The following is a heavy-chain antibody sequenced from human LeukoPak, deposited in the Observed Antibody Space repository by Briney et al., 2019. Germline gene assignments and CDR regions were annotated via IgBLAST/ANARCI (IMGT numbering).Heavy chain of an antibody. CDR3: ARRFIAAAFFDH. J-gene: IGHJ4*02. V-gene: IGHV3-7*01. Sequence: GGSLRLSCAASGFTFSSYWMSWVRQAPGKGLEWVANIKEDGSEKYYVDSVRGRFTLSRDNAKNSLYLQMNSLRAEDAAVYYCARRFIAAAFFDHWGQGTLVAVSS. CDR1: GFTFSSYW. CDR2: IKEDGSEK. D-gene: IGHD6-13*01.